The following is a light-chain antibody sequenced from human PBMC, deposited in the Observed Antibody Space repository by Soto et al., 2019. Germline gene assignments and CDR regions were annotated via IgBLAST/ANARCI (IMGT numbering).Light chain of an antibody. J-gene: IGKJ1*01. CDR1: QSVSVN. CDR2: GAS. CDR3: QQYGSSPQT. Sequence: EIVMSQSPGAVSVSPGERATLSCTASQSVSVNLAWYQQKPGQAPRLLIYGASTRAPSIPARFSGSGSGTDFTLTISRLEPEDFAVYYCQQYGSSPQTFGQGTKVDI. V-gene: IGKV3-15*01.